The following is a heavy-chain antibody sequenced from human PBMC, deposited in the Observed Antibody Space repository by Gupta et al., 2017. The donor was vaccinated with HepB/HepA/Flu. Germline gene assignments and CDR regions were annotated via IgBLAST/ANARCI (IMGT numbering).Heavy chain of an antibody. D-gene: IGHD6-6*01. Sequence: EVQLVESGGGLVQPGGSLRLSCAASGFTFSSYEMNWVRRAPGKGLEWVSYISSSGSTIYYADSVKGRFTISRDNAKNTLYLQMKSLRAEDTAVYYCARDLSGARPGYGMDVWGQGTTVTVSS. CDR1: GFTFSSYE. CDR3: ARDLSGARPGYGMDV. V-gene: IGHV3-48*03. CDR2: ISSSGSTI. J-gene: IGHJ6*02.